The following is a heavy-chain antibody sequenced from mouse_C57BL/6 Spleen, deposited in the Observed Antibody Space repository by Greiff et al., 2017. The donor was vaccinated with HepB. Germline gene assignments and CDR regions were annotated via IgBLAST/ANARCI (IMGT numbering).Heavy chain of an antibody. Sequence: VQLQQSGAELVRPGASVKLSCTASGFNIKDDYMHWVKQRPEQGLEWIGWIDPEKGDTEYASKFQGKATITADTSSNTAYLQLSSLTSEDTAVYYCTLRGSYYFDYWGQGTTLTVSS. J-gene: IGHJ2*01. CDR1: GFNIKDDY. V-gene: IGHV14-4*01. CDR2: IDPEKGDT. CDR3: TLRGSYYFDY.